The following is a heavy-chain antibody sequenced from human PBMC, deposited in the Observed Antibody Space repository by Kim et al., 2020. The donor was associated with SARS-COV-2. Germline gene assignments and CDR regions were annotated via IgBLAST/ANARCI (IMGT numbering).Heavy chain of an antibody. CDR1: GFTFVDYA. V-gene: IGHV3-9*01. CDR2: ISWNSGSI. J-gene: IGHJ3*01. CDR3: AKDRNFNYYGSGSQNGFDV. Sequence: GGSLRLSCAASGFTFVDYAMHWVRQVPGKGLEWVSGISWNSGSIGYADSVKGRFTISRDNAKNSLYLQMNSLRLEETALYYCAKDRNFNYYGSGSQNGFDVWGQGTMVTVSS. D-gene: IGHD3-10*01.